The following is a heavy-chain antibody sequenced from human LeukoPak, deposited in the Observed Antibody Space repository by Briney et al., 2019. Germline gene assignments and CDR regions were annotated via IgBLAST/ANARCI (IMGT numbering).Heavy chain of an antibody. D-gene: IGHD1-26*01. CDR2: IRYDGSNK. CDR1: GFTFSSYG. J-gene: IGHJ5*02. V-gene: IGHV3-30*02. CDR3: AKDDPVSGSYPNWFDP. Sequence: GGSLRLSCAASGFTFSSYGMHWVRQAPGKGLEWVAFIRYDGSNKYYADSVKGRFTISSDNSKNTLYLQMNSLRAEDTAVYDCAKDDPVSGSYPNWFDPWGQGTLVTVSS.